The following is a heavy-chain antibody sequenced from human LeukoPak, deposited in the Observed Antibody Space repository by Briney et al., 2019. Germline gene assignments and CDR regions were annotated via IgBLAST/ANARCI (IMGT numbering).Heavy chain of an antibody. CDR3: VRAVAGKFDY. J-gene: IGHJ4*02. Sequence: SETLSLTCTVSGGSISSYYWSWIRQPPGKGLEWIGYIYYSGSTNYNPSLKSRVTIPVDTSKNQFSLKLSSVTAADTAVYYCVRAVAGKFDYWGQGTLVTVPS. CDR1: GGSISSYY. V-gene: IGHV4-59*08. CDR2: IYYSGST. D-gene: IGHD6-19*01.